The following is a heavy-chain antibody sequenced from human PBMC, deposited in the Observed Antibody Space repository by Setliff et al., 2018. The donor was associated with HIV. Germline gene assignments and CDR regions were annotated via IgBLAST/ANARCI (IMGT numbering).Heavy chain of an antibody. V-gene: IGHV3-33*06. CDR1: GFTFSSYG. CDR3: AKGDMVRGVILPFDI. J-gene: IGHJ3*02. D-gene: IGHD3-10*01. Sequence: LRLSCAASGFTFSSYGMHWVRQAPGKGLEWVAVIWYDGSDKYYADSVKGRFTISRDNSKNTLYLQMNSLRAEDTAVYYCAKGDMVRGVILPFDIWGQGTMVTVSS. CDR2: IWYDGSDK.